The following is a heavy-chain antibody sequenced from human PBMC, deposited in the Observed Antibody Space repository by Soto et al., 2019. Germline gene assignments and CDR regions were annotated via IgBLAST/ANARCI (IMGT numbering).Heavy chain of an antibody. CDR3: ARDYLGHYFYSSGYYSNYYYYGMAV. J-gene: IGHJ6*02. V-gene: IGHV3-33*01. Sequence: PGGSLGLSCAASGFTFSSYGMHWVRQAPGKGLEWVAVIWYDGSNKYYADSVKGRFTISRDNSKNTLYLQMNSLRAEDTAVYYCARDYLGHYFYSSGYYSNYYYYGMAVCGQRTTATVS. CDR1: GFTFSSYG. D-gene: IGHD3-22*01. CDR2: IWYDGSNK.